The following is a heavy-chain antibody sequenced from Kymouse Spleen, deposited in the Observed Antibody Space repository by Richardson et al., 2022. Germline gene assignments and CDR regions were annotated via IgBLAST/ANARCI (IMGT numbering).Heavy chain of an antibody. CDR3: AKASGYSSARAFDY. CDR2: ISWNSGSI. Sequence: EVQLVESGGGLVQPGRSLRLSCAASGFTFDDYAMHWVRQAPGKGLEWVSGISWNSGSIGYADSVKGRFTISRDNAKNSLYLQMNSLRAEDTALYYCAKASGYSSARAFDYWGQGTLVTVSS. D-gene: IGHD5-18,IGHD5-18*01. CDR1: GFTFDDYA. V-gene: IGHV3-9*01. J-gene: IGHJ4*02.